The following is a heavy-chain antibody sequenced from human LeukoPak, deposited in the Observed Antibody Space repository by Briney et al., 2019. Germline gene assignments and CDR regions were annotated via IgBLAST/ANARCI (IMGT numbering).Heavy chain of an antibody. CDR1: GYIFTKYH. Sequence: GASVKVSCKASGYIFTKYHMHWVRHAPGQGREWMGWINPNSGGTDYAQKFQGRVTMTRDTSMSTAYMELSSLRSDDTAVYYCASRDSSDWFFYWGQGTLVTVSP. CDR3: ASRDSSDWFFY. V-gene: IGHV1-2*02. D-gene: IGHD6-13*01. J-gene: IGHJ4*02. CDR2: INPNSGGT.